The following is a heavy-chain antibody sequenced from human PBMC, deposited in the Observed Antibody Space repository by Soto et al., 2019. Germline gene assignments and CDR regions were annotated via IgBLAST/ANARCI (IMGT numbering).Heavy chain of an antibody. Sequence: PGGSLRLSCAASGFTVSSNYMSWVRQAPGKGLEWVSVIYSGGSTYYADSVKGRFTISRDNSKNTLYLQMNSLRAEDTAVYYCARVGDYYDSSGYSGFLDYWGQGTLVTVSS. V-gene: IGHV3-53*01. J-gene: IGHJ4*02. CDR1: GFTVSSNY. D-gene: IGHD3-22*01. CDR3: ARVGDYYDSSGYSGFLDY. CDR2: IYSGGST.